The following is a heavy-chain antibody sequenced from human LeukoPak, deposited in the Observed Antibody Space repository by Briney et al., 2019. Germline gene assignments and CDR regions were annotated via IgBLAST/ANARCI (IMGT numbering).Heavy chain of an antibody. D-gene: IGHD4-17*01. V-gene: IGHV1-2*02. J-gene: IGHJ4*02. CDR1: GYTFTGYY. Sequence: ASAKVSCKASGYTFTGYYMHWVRQAPGQGLEWMGWINPNSGGTNYAQKFQGRVTMTRDTSISTAYMELSRLRSDDTAVYYCARSDPYGDYSGYFDYWGQGTLVTVSS. CDR2: INPNSGGT. CDR3: ARSDPYGDYSGYFDY.